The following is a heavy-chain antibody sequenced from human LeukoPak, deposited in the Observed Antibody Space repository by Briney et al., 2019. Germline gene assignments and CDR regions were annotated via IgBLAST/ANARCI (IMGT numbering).Heavy chain of an antibody. Sequence: GGSLTLSCAASGFSVSSNYMSWVRQAPGKGLEWVSVLYSSGYSKYADSVKGRFSISRDTSENTLSLQMNSLRAEDSAVYYCAAKGNGYTGTYVFAHWGRGTLVTVSS. D-gene: IGHD5-12*01. V-gene: IGHV3-66*01. CDR2: LYSSGYS. J-gene: IGHJ4*02. CDR1: GFSVSSNY. CDR3: AAKGNGYTGTYVFAH.